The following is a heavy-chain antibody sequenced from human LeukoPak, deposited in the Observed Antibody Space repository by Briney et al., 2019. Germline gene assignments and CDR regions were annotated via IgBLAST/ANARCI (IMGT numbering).Heavy chain of an antibody. CDR3: ARSIRLDYYYYMDV. D-gene: IGHD6-6*01. CDR1: GGTFSSYA. CDR2: IIPIFGTA. Sequence: SVKVSCKASGGTFSSYAISWVRQAPGQGLEWMGGIIPIFGTANYAQKFQGRVTITTDESTSTAYMELSGLRSEDTAVYYCARSIRLDYYYYMDVWGKGTTVTVSS. J-gene: IGHJ6*03. V-gene: IGHV1-69*05.